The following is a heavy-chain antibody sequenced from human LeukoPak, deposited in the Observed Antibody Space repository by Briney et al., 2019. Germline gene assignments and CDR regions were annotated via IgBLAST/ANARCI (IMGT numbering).Heavy chain of an antibody. CDR3: ARDGEVALRYFDWLLY. V-gene: IGHV1-69*06. CDR1: GGTFSSYA. J-gene: IGHJ4*02. CDR2: IIPIFGTA. D-gene: IGHD3-9*01. Sequence: ASVKVSCKASGGTFSSYAISWVRQAPGQGLEWMGGIIPIFGTANYAQKFQGRVTITADKSTSTAYMELSSLRSVDTAVYYCARDGEVALRYFDWLLYWGQGTLVTVSS.